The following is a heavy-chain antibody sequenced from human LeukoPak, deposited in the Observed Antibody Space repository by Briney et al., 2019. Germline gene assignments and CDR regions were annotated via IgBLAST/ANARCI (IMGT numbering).Heavy chain of an antibody. J-gene: IGHJ5*02. Sequence: GGSLRLSWPASAFTFSNYGMTWVRQAQGKGLEWVANIKQDGSEKYYVDSVKGRFTISRDNAKNSLYLQMNSLRAEDMAVYYCARGHVWFDPWGQGTLVTVSS. CDR2: IKQDGSEK. V-gene: IGHV3-7*05. CDR1: AFTFSNYG. CDR3: ARGHVWFDP.